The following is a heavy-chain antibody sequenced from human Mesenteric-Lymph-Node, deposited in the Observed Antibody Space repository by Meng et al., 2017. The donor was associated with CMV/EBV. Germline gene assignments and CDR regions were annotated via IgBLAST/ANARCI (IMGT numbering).Heavy chain of an antibody. CDR2: IGGSGDST. J-gene: IGHJ2*01. D-gene: IGHD6-19*01. CDR1: GFTFTSYA. CDR3: AKDWGSGWYKGNYWYFDL. Sequence: GESLKISCAASGFTFTSYAMSWVRQAPGKGLDWVSAIGGSGDSTYYADSVKGRFTISRDNSKNTLYLQMNSLRAEDTAVYYCAKDWGSGWYKGNYWYFDLWGRGTLVTVSS. V-gene: IGHV3-23*01.